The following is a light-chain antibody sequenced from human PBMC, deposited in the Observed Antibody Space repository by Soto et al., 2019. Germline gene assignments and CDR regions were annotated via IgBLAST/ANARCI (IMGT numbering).Light chain of an antibody. CDR2: DGS. J-gene: IGKJ2*01. CDR3: QQYNSYSRT. V-gene: IGKV1-5*01. CDR1: QSISSW. Sequence: DIQMTQSPSTLSASVGDRVTITCRPSQSISSWLAWYQQKPGKATKLLIYDGSSLESGVPSRFSGSGSGTEFTLTISSLQPDDFATYYCQQYNSYSRTFGPGPKVDIK.